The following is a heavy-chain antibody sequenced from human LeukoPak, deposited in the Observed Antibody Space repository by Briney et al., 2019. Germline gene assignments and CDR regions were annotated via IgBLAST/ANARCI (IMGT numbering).Heavy chain of an antibody. CDR1: GGSISSSSYY. CDR2: IYYSGST. J-gene: IGHJ4*02. V-gene: IGHV4-39*01. CDR3: ARSSHDSSGYVDY. Sequence: SETLSLTCTVSGGSISSSSYYWGWIRQPPGKGLEWIGSIYYSGSTYYNPSLKSRVTISVDTSKNQFSLKLSSVTAADTAVYYCARSSHDSSGYVDYWGQGTLVTVSS. D-gene: IGHD3-22*01.